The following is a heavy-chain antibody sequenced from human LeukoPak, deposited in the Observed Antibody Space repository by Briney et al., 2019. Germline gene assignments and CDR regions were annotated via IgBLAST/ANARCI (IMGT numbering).Heavy chain of an antibody. Sequence: SETLSLTCTVSGGSINIYYWSWIRQPPGKGLEWIGYIYYSGSTNYNPSLKSRVTISVDTSKNQFSLKLSSVTAADTAVYYCASYYYGSGSPRGSFDYWGQGTMVIVSS. CDR3: ASYYYGSGSPRGSFDY. D-gene: IGHD3-10*01. CDR1: GGSINIYY. CDR2: IYYSGST. V-gene: IGHV4-59*01. J-gene: IGHJ4*02.